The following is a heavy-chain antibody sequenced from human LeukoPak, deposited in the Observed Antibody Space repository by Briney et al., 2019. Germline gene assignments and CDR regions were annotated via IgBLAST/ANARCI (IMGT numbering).Heavy chain of an antibody. CDR1: GDSFTSYW. CDR3: ARSLLPESYYQPFDY. J-gene: IGHJ4*02. CDR2: IYPGDSDT. Sequence: GESLKISCKGSGDSFTSYWIGWVRQMPGKGLEWMGIIYPGDSDTRYSPSFQGQVTISADKSISTAYLQWSSLKASDTAMYFCARSLLPESYYQPFDYWGQGTLVTVSS. V-gene: IGHV5-51*01. D-gene: IGHD1-26*01.